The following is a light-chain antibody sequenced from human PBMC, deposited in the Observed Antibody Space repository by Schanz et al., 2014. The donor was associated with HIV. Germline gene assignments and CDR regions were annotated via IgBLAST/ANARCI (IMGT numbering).Light chain of an antibody. CDR3: QQYNSWPRT. CDR1: QSVRRS. Sequence: EIVLTQSPGTLSLSPGERATLSCRASQSVRRSLAWYQQKPGQAPRLLIYGASTRAIGIPARFSGSGSGTEFTLTISSLQSEDFAVYYCQQYNSWPRTFGQGTKVEIK. CDR2: GAS. J-gene: IGKJ1*01. V-gene: IGKV3-15*01.